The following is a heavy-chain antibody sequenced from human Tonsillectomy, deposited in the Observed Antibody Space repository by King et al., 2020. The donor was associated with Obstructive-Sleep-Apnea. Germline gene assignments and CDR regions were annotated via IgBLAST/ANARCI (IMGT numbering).Heavy chain of an antibody. CDR2: IDPADSDT. CDR3: ARYSYDGSGKNYFDY. CDR1: GYSFTRYW. J-gene: IGHJ4*02. Sequence: QLVQSGADVKKPGESLKISCKGSGYSFTRYWIAWVRQMPGKGLEWMGIIDPADSDTTYSPSFQAQVTISTDKSVSPAYLQWSSLKASDTAMYYCARYSYDGSGKNYFDYWGQGTLVTVSS. D-gene: IGHD3-22*01. V-gene: IGHV5-51*01.